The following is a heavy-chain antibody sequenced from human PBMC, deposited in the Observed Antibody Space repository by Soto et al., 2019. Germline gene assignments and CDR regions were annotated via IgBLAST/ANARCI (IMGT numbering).Heavy chain of an antibody. D-gene: IGHD6-13*01. V-gene: IGHV4-59*01. J-gene: IGHJ6*02. Sequence: SETLSLTCTVSGGSISSDYWSWIRQPPGKGLEWIGYIYYSGSTNYNPSLKSRVTISVDASKNRFSLKLSSVTAADTAVYYCATWGYSSSWSYYYGMDVWGRGTTVTVSS. CDR1: GGSISSDY. CDR2: IYYSGST. CDR3: ATWGYSSSWSYYYGMDV.